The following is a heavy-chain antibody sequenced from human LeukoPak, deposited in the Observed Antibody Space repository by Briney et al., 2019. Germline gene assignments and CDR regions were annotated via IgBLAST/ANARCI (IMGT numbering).Heavy chain of an antibody. Sequence: GESLKISCKGSGYSFSNYWIGWVRQMPGKGLEWMGIIYPGDSDTRYSPSFQGQVTISADKSINTAYLQWNSLKASDTAMYYCARQYDSSGYSPADYWGQGTLVTVSS. V-gene: IGHV5-51*01. CDR3: ARQYDSSGYSPADY. CDR2: IYPGDSDT. D-gene: IGHD3-22*01. J-gene: IGHJ4*02. CDR1: GYSFSNYW.